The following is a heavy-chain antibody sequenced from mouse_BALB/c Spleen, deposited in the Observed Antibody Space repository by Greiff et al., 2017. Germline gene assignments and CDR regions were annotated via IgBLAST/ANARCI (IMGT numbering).Heavy chain of an antibody. V-gene: IGHV5-17*02. CDR2: ISSGSSTI. CDR3: ARARFAY. Sequence: EVQRVESGGGLVQPGGSRKLSCAASGFTFSSFGMHWVRQAPEKGLEWVAYISSGSSTIYYADTVKGRFTISRDNTKNTLFLQMTSLRSEDTAMYYCARARFAYWGQGTLVTVSA. J-gene: IGHJ3*01. CDR1: GFTFSSFG.